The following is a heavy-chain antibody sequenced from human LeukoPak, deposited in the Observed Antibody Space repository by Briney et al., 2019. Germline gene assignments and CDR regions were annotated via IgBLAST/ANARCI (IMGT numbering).Heavy chain of an antibody. Sequence: GGSLRLSCAASGFTFSSYAMSWVRQAPGKGLEWVSAMSGSGGSTYYADSVKGRFTISRDNSKSTLYLQMNSLRAEDTAVYYCAKVISSGYYLKVFDYWGQGTLVTVSS. CDR1: GFTFSSYA. J-gene: IGHJ4*02. CDR3: AKVISSGYYLKVFDY. CDR2: MSGSGGST. V-gene: IGHV3-23*01. D-gene: IGHD3-22*01.